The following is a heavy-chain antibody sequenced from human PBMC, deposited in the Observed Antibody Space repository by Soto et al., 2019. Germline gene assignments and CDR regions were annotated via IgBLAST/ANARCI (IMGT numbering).Heavy chain of an antibody. V-gene: IGHV1-69*06. CDR3: ARDMTQYYDFWSGPGP. D-gene: IGHD3-3*01. Sequence: SVIISCAASRGTFSRSAYSCVPNVRGGGLEWMGGIIPIFGTANYAQKFQGRVTITADKSTSTAYMELSSLRSEDTAVYYCARDMTQYYDFWSGPGPWGQGTLVTVSS. J-gene: IGHJ5*02. CDR2: IIPIFGTA. CDR1: RGTFSRSA.